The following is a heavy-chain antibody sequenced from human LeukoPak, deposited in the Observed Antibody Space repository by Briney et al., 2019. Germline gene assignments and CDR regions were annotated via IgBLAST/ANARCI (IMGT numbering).Heavy chain of an antibody. J-gene: IGHJ4*02. D-gene: IGHD3-22*01. CDR3: ARGSVSYYDSSGYPPDY. CDR2: IYYSGST. Sequence: SQTLSLTCTVSGGSISSGGYYWSWIRQHPGKGLEWIGYIYYSGSTYYNPSLKSRVTISVDTSKNQFSLKLSSVTAADTAVYYCARGSVSYYDSSGYPPDYWGQGTLVTVSS. V-gene: IGHV4-31*03. CDR1: GGSISSGGYY.